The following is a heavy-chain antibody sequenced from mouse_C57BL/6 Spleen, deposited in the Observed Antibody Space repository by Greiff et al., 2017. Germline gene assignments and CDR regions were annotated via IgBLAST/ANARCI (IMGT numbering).Heavy chain of an antibody. CDR2: IDPENGDT. V-gene: IGHV14-4*01. D-gene: IGHD1-1*01. J-gene: IGHJ2*01. CDR3: TTYTTVVVDY. CDR1: GFNIKDDY. Sequence: EVQLQQSGAELVRPGASVKLSCTASGFNIKDDYMHWVKQRPEQGLEWIGWIDPENGDTEYASKFQGKATITADTSSNAAYLQLSSLTAEDTAVYCCTTYTTVVVDYWGQGTTLTVSS.